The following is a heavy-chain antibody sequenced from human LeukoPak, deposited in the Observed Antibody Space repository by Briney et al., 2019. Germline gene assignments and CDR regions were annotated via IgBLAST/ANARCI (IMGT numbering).Heavy chain of an antibody. Sequence: PSETLSLTRAVSGDSISSSNWWSWVRQPPGKGLEWIGEIYHSGSTNYNPSLKSRVTISVDKSKNQFSLKLSSVTAADTAVYYCARRDVAAAALDYWGQGTLVTVSS. V-gene: IGHV4-4*02. CDR3: ARRDVAAAALDY. CDR1: GDSISSSNW. D-gene: IGHD6-13*01. CDR2: IYHSGST. J-gene: IGHJ4*02.